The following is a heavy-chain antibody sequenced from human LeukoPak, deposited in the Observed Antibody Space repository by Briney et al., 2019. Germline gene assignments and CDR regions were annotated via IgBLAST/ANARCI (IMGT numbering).Heavy chain of an antibody. D-gene: IGHD3-10*01. Sequence: GASVKVSCKASGYTFTGYYMHWVRQAPGQGLEWMGWINPNSGGTNYAQKFQGRVTMTRDTSISTAYMELSRLRSDDTAVYYCARANYYGSGSDIEYWGQGTLVTVSS. CDR1: GYTFTGYY. CDR2: INPNSGGT. V-gene: IGHV1-2*02. J-gene: IGHJ4*02. CDR3: ARANYYGSGSDIEY.